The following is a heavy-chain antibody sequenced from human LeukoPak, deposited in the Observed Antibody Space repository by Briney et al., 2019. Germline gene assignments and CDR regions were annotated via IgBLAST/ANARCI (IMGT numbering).Heavy chain of an antibody. Sequence: GRSLRLSCAASGFTFEDYAMHWVRQAPGKGLEWVSGISWNSGSIGYADSVKGRFTISRDNAKNSLYLQMNSLRAEDTALYYCAKEAGYSSGWSGGTGYFDYWGQGTLVTVSS. J-gene: IGHJ4*02. CDR3: AKEAGYSSGWSGGTGYFDY. CDR2: ISWNSGSI. D-gene: IGHD6-19*01. V-gene: IGHV3-9*01. CDR1: GFTFEDYA.